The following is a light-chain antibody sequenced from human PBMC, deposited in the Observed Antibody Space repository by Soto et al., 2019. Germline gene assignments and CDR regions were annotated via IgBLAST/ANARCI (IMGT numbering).Light chain of an antibody. CDR1: SSDVGGYNY. CDR2: NVS. Sequence: QSALTQPASVSGSPGQSITISCTGTSSDVGGYNYVSWYQQHAGKAPKLMIYNVSNRPSGVSNRFSGSKSGNTASLTISGLQAEDAAHYYCSSFTSNNAVLFGGGTQLTVL. V-gene: IGLV2-14*01. J-gene: IGLJ3*02. CDR3: SSFTSNNAVL.